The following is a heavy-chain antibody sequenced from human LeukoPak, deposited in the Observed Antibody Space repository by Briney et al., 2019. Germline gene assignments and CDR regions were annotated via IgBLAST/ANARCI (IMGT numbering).Heavy chain of an antibody. CDR3: ARYTPPRYCSSTSCLYGMDV. V-gene: IGHV3-21*01. Sequence: GGSLRLSCAASGFPFSIYSMNWVRQAPGKGLEWVSSISSSSSYIYYADSAKGRFTISRDNAKNSLYLQMNSLRAEDTAVYYCARYTPPRYCSSTSCLYGMDVWGQGTTVTVSS. CDR1: GFPFSIYS. CDR2: ISSSSSYI. J-gene: IGHJ6*02. D-gene: IGHD2-2*01.